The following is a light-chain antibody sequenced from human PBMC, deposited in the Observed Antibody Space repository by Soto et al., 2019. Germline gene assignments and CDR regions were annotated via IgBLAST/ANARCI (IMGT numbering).Light chain of an antibody. J-gene: IGLJ2*01. CDR1: ASNIGTNT. Sequence: QSVLTQPPSASGTPGQRVTISCSGAASNIGTNTVNWYQQLPGAAPKLLMYSHNIRPSGVPDRFSASTSGTSASLVISGLRSEDEADYHCATWDDDVSGVVFGGGTKLTVL. V-gene: IGLV1-44*01. CDR2: SHN. CDR3: ATWDDDVSGVV.